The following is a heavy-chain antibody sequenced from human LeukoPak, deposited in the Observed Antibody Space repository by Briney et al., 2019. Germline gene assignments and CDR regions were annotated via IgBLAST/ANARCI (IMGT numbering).Heavy chain of an antibody. D-gene: IGHD2-2*01. J-gene: IGHJ4*02. Sequence: PGGSVRLSCAASGFTFSCYAISWVRQAPGKGLEWVSAISGSGGSTYYADSVKGRFTISRDNSKNTLYLQMNSLRAEDTAVYYCATVVPRVDYWGQGTLVTVSS. V-gene: IGHV3-23*01. CDR1: GFTFSCYA. CDR2: ISGSGGST. CDR3: ATVVPRVDY.